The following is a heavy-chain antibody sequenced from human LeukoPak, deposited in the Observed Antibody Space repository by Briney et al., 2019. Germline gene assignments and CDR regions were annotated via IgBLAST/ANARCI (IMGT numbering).Heavy chain of an antibody. CDR3: AKDVIWFGELLPTDS. CDR2: ISGSGGST. D-gene: IGHD3-10*01. J-gene: IGHJ4*02. Sequence: GGSLRLSCAASGFTFSSYAMSWVRQAPGRGLEWVSGISGSGGSTYYADSVKGRFTISRDNSKNTLYLQMNSLRAEDTAVYYCAKDVIWFGELLPTDSWGQGTLVTVSS. CDR1: GFTFSSYA. V-gene: IGHV3-23*01.